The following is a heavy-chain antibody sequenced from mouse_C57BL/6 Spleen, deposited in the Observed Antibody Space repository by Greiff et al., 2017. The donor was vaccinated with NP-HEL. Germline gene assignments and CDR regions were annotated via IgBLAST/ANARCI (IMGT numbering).Heavy chain of an antibody. CDR1: GFTFSSYA. D-gene: IGHD1-1*01. CDR3: ARGGLGYGSRGDFDY. V-gene: IGHV5-4*01. CDR2: ISDGGSYT. J-gene: IGHJ2*01. Sequence: VQLKESGGGLVKPGGSLKLSCAASGFTFSSYAMSWVRQTPEKRLEWVATISDGGSYTYYPDNVKGRFTISRDNAKNNLYLQMSHLKSEDTAMYYCARGGLGYGSRGDFDYWGQGTTLTVSS.